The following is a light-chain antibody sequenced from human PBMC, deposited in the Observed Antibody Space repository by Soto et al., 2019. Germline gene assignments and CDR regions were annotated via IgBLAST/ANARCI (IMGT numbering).Light chain of an antibody. J-gene: IGKJ5*01. CDR1: QSAGNF. Sequence: EIVMTQSPATLSVSPGETASPSCRASQSAGNFLAWYQQKPGQAPRLLIYGASSRATGIPDRFSGSGSGTDFTLTISRLEPEDFAVYYCQQYGSSITFGQGTRLEI. CDR2: GAS. CDR3: QQYGSSIT. V-gene: IGKV3-20*01.